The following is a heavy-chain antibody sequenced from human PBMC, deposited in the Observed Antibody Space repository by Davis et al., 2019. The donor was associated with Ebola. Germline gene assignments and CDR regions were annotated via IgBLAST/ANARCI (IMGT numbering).Heavy chain of an antibody. CDR2: INHSGST. CDR3: ARVPIAVAGTDFYYYYYYMDV. D-gene: IGHD6-19*01. Sequence: PSETLSLTCAVYGGSFSGYYWSWIRQPPGKGLEWIGEINHSGSTNYNPSLKSRVTISVDTSKNQFSLKLSSVTAADTAVYYCARVPIAVAGTDFYYYYYYMDVWGKGTTVTVSS. J-gene: IGHJ6*03. CDR1: GGSFSGYY. V-gene: IGHV4-34*01.